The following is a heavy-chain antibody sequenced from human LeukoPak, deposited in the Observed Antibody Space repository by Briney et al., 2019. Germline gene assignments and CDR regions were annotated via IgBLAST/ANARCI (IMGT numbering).Heavy chain of an antibody. V-gene: IGHV3-23*01. CDR1: GFTFSSYA. J-gene: IGHJ6*02. D-gene: IGHD3-3*01. Sequence: PGGSLRLSCAASGFTFSSYAMSWVRQAPGKGLEWVSAISGSGGSTYYADSVKGRFTISRDNSKNTLYLQMNSLRAEDTAVYYCAKDPGDFWSGYYSASLYGMDVWGQGTTVTVSS. CDR2: ISGSGGST. CDR3: AKDPGDFWSGYYSASLYGMDV.